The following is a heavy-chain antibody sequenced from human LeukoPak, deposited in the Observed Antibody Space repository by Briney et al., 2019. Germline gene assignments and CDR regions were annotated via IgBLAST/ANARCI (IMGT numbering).Heavy chain of an antibody. D-gene: IGHD2-21*02. CDR1: GGSISSSDYY. V-gene: IGHV4-30-4*01. Sequence: SQTLSLTCTVSGGSISSSDYYWSWIRQPPGKGLEWIGYISYSGSTYYNPSLKSRVTISVDTSKNQFSLKLSSVTAADTAVYYCARDRGVTRLGSWGQGTQVTVSS. CDR2: ISYSGST. CDR3: ARDRGVTRLGS. J-gene: IGHJ4*02.